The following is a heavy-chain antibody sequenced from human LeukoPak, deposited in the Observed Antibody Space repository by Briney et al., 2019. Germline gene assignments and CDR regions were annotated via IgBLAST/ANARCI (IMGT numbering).Heavy chain of an antibody. CDR3: ARDFGAVAGTCSFDY. V-gene: IGHV3-23*01. D-gene: IGHD6-19*01. CDR1: GFTFSTYA. J-gene: IGHJ4*02. CDR2: ISGSGTST. Sequence: PGGSLRLSCAASGFTFSTYAMTWVRQAPGKGLEWVSAISGSGTSTYYADSVKGRFTISRDNSKNTLYLQMNSLRAEDTAVYYCARDFGAVAGTCSFDYWGQGTLVTVSS.